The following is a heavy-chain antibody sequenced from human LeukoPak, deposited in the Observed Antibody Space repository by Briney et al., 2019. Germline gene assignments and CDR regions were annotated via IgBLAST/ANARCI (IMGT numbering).Heavy chain of an antibody. CDR3: ARGGLYKRIPPANWFDP. CDR2: INPYNGGA. V-gene: IGHV1-2*02. D-gene: IGHD1-14*01. Sequence: EASVKVSFKASGYTFTDYYIHWVRQAPGQGLEWMGWINPYNGGADYAQKFQGRVTLTWDTSISTTYMQLSSLRSDDTAVYYCARGGLYKRIPPANWFDPGGQGTLVTVSA. CDR1: GYTFTDYY. J-gene: IGHJ5*02.